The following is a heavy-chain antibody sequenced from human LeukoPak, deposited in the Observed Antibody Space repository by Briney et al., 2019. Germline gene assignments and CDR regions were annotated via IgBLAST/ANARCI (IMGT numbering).Heavy chain of an antibody. CDR2: IYYSGST. CDR3: ARDNYGDFYFDY. V-gene: IGHV4-59*01. CDR1: GASISSYY. J-gene: IGHJ4*02. D-gene: IGHD4-17*01. Sequence: PQTLSLTCTVSGASISSYYWSWVRQPPGKWLEWLGYIYYSGSTDYNPSLKTRVTISVDTSKNQFSLKLSSVTAADTAVYYCARDNYGDFYFDYWGQGTLVTVSS.